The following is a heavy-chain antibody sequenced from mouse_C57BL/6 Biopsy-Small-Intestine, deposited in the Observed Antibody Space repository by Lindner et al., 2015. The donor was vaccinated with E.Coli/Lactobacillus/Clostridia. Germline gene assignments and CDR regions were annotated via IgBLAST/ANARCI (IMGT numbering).Heavy chain of an antibody. D-gene: IGHD3-1*01. V-gene: IGHV1S135*01. CDR1: GYSFTGYN. CDR2: IDPYNGAT. CDR3: ARQLGLGAWFAY. Sequence: VQLQESGPELVKPGASVKMSCKASGYSFTGYNMHWVKQSHGKSLEWIGYIDPYNGATTYNQKFKGKATLTVDKSSSTAYIQLNSLTSGDSAVYYCARQLGLGAWFAYWGQGTLVTVSA. J-gene: IGHJ3*01.